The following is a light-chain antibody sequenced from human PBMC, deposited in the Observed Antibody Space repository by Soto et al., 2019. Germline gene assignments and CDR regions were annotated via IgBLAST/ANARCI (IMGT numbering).Light chain of an antibody. Sequence: QSVLTQPRSVSGSPGQSVTISCTGTSSDIGAYNFVSWYQQHPDKAPKLMIYDVIKRPSGVPDRFSGSKSGNTASLTIYGLQAEDEADYYCCSYAGSYTHVFGTGTKVTVL. CDR2: DVI. CDR1: SSDIGAYNF. CDR3: CSYAGSYTHV. J-gene: IGLJ1*01. V-gene: IGLV2-11*01.